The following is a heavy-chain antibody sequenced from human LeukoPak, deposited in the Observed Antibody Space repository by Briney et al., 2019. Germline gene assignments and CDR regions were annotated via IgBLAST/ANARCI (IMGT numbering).Heavy chain of an antibody. CDR1: GFTFSSYE. CDR3: ARGVLMVYAMFDY. D-gene: IGHD2-8*01. J-gene: IGHJ4*02. Sequence: QTGGSPRLSCAASGFTFSSYEMNWVRQAPGKGLEWVSYISSSGSTIYYADSVKGRFTISRDNAKNSLYLQMNSLRAEDTAVYYCARGVLMVYAMFDYWGQGTLVTVSS. V-gene: IGHV3-48*03. CDR2: ISSSGSTI.